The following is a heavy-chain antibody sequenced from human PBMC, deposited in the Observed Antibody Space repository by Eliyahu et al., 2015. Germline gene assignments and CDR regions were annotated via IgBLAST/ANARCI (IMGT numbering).Heavy chain of an antibody. J-gene: IGHJ3*02. CDR1: GYRFTSYW. V-gene: IGHV5-51*01. CDR3: ARPYSSGWLHDAFDI. CDR2: IYPGDSDT. Sequence: EVQLVQSGAEVKKPGESLKXSXQGSGYRFTSYWIGWVRQMPGKGLEWMGIIYPGDSDTRYSPSFQGQVTISADKSISTAYLQWSSLKASDTAMYYCARPYSSGWLHDAFDIWGQGTMVTVSS. D-gene: IGHD6-19*01.